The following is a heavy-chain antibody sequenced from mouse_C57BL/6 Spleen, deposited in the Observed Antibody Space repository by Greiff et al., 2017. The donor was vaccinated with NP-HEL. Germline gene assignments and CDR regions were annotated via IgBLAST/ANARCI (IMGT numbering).Heavy chain of an antibody. CDR1: GYTFTSYW. CDR3: ACITTVVATDYFDY. Sequence: QVQLQQPGAELVKPGASVKLSCKASGYTFTSYWMHWVKQRPGQGLEWIGMIHPNSGSTNYNEKFKSKATLTVDKSSSTAYMQLSSLTSEDSAVYYCACITTVVATDYFDYWGQGTTLTVSS. CDR2: IHPNSGST. J-gene: IGHJ2*01. D-gene: IGHD1-1*01. V-gene: IGHV1-64*01.